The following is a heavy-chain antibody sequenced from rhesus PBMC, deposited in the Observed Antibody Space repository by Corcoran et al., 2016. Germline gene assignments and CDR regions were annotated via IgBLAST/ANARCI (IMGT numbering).Heavy chain of an antibody. Sequence: QVQLQESGPGLVKPSETLSLTCAVSGASIRGYWWICIRPSPGKGLEWIGEINGNSNITNYNPSLKSRVTFAKDAAKNRFSLNRSSVTAADTTVYYCARDSGNYLDYWGQGVLVTVSS. CDR3: ARDSGNYLDY. J-gene: IGHJ4*01. CDR2: INGNSNIT. CDR1: GASIRGYW. D-gene: IGHD5-24*01. V-gene: IGHV4-80*01.